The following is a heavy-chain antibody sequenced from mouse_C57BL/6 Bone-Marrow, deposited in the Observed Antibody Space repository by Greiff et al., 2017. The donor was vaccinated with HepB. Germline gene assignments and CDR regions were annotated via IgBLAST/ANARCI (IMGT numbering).Heavy chain of an antibody. CDR1: GYSITSGYY. Sequence: DVKLQESGPGLVKPSQSLSLTCSVTGYSITSGYYWNWIRQFPGNKLEWMGYISYDGSNNYNPSLKNRISITRDTSKNQFFLKLNSVTTEDTATYYCARDYDGPDYWGQGTTLTVSS. J-gene: IGHJ2*01. D-gene: IGHD2-3*01. CDR2: ISYDGSN. V-gene: IGHV3-6*01. CDR3: ARDYDGPDY.